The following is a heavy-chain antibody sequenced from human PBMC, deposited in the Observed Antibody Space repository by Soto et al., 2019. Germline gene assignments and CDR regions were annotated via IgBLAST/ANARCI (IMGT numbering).Heavy chain of an antibody. CDR1: GGSTSSDNY. J-gene: IGHJ4*02. D-gene: IGHD3-16*01. CDR3: AREGGESSDGLYYFDS. V-gene: IGHV4-30-4*01. CDR2: IYYSGNT. Sequence: LSLTCAVSGGSTSSDNYWSWIRQPPGKGLEWIGHIYYSGNTDYNPSLKSRLAISIDTSKNQFSLKLSSVTAADTAVYFCAREGGESSDGLYYFDSWGQGSLVTVSS.